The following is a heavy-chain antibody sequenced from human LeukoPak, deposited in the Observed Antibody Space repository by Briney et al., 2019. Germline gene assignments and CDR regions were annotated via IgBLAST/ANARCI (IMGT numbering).Heavy chain of an antibody. V-gene: IGHV3-7*01. Sequence: GGSLRLSCTASGFTSGDYWMSWLRQAPGKGLEWVIYISPDGREKYFVDSVKGRFTISRDNAKNSLYLQMNSLRAEDTAVYYCARDGSGWSVYWGQGTLVTVSS. CDR2: ISPDGREK. CDR3: ARDGSGWSVY. J-gene: IGHJ4*02. CDR1: GFTSGDYW. D-gene: IGHD6-19*01.